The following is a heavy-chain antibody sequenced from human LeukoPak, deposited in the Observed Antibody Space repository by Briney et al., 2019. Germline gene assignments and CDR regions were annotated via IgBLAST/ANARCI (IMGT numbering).Heavy chain of an antibody. Sequence: QPGGSLRLSCAASGFTFSSYGMHWVRQAPGKGLEWVAVISYDGSNKYYADSVKGRFTISRDNSKNTLYLQMNSLRAEDTAVYYCARSRVADYDAFDIWGQGTMVTVSS. CDR3: ARSRVADYDAFDI. CDR1: GFTFSSYG. D-gene: IGHD6-13*01. CDR2: ISYDGSNK. J-gene: IGHJ3*02. V-gene: IGHV3-30*19.